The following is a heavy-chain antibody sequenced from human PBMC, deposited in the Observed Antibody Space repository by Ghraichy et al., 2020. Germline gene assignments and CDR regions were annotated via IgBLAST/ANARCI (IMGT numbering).Heavy chain of an antibody. CDR2: ISYDGSKK. CDR3: AKDRIGWYASLSYFYYGMDV. CDR1: GLTFRNSD. V-gene: IGHV3-30*18. D-gene: IGHD6-19*01. J-gene: IGHJ6*02. Sequence: WGSLRLSCAASGLTFRNSDMHWLRQAPGKGLEWVALISYDGSKKYYTDSVKGRFTISRDNSKNTLYLQMNSLRGEDTAIYYCAKDRIGWYASLSYFYYGMDVWGQATTITDPS.